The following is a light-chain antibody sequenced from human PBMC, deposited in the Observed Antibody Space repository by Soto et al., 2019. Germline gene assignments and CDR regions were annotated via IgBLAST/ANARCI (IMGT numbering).Light chain of an antibody. CDR3: QHYDGYPWT. CDR1: QSVNSR. Sequence: DIQMTQSPSTLSASIGDTVNINCRASQSVNSRLAWYQQRPGKTPRILIYKASSLEREVPSRFSGSGSGTEYTLTSRNLEPDDVATYYCQHYDGYPWTFGQGTEVEVK. CDR2: KAS. J-gene: IGKJ1*01. V-gene: IGKV1-5*03.